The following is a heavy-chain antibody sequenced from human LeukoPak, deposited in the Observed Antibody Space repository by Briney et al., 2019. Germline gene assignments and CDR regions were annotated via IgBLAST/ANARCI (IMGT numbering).Heavy chain of an antibody. CDR3: ARYMSGWYFDY. CDR2: INPNSGGT. D-gene: IGHD6-19*01. V-gene: IGHV1-2*02. J-gene: IGHJ4*02. CDR1: GYTFTGYY. Sequence: ASVKVSCKASGYTFTGYYMHWVRQAPGQGLEWMGWINPNSGGTNYAQKFQGRVTMTRDTSISTAYMELRSLRSDDTAVYYCARYMSGWYFDYWGQGTLVTVSS.